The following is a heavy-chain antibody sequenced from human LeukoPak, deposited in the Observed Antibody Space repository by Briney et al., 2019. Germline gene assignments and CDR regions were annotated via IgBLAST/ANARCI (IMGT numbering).Heavy chain of an antibody. CDR1: GYTFTRYG. V-gene: IGHV1-18*01. CDR2: ISTNSDEI. CDR3: AREPIFRSSGWYDY. D-gene: IGHD6-19*01. Sequence: ASVKVSCKASGYTFTRYGISWVRQAPGEGPEWMGWISTNSDEIHYARKFQGRVTLTTDTSASTAYMEVRSLRSDDTAVYYCAREPIFRSSGWYDYWGQGTLVTVSS. J-gene: IGHJ4*01.